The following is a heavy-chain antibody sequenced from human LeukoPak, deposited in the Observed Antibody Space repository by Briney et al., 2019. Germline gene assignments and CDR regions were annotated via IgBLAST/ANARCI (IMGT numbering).Heavy chain of an antibody. Sequence: ASVKVSCKASGYTFTSYAINWVRQAPGQGLEWMGWINPIFGKPDYAQKFQGRVTMTRNQSISTAYMELSSLRSEDTAVYYCARAVQNHYQLRLSNRFFYWFDLWGQGTLVTVSS. V-gene: IGHV1-8*02. D-gene: IGHD2-2*01. CDR3: ARAVQNHYQLRLSNRFFYWFDL. CDR1: GYTFTSYA. J-gene: IGHJ5*02. CDR2: INPIFGKP.